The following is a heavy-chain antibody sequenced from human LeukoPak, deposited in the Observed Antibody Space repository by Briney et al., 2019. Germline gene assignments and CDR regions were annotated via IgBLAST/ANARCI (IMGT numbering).Heavy chain of an antibody. Sequence: SETLSLTCTVSGGSINSYYWSWIRQPPGKGLEWIGYIYYSGSTNYNPSLKSRVTISVDKSKNQFSLKLSSVTAADTAVYYCARGTDYGVAFDIWGQGTMVTVSS. J-gene: IGHJ3*02. V-gene: IGHV4-59*12. CDR2: IYYSGST. CDR1: GGSINSYY. D-gene: IGHD4-17*01. CDR3: ARGTDYGVAFDI.